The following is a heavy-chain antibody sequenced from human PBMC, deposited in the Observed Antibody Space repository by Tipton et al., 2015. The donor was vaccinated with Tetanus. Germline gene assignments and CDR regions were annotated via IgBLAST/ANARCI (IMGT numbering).Heavy chain of an antibody. CDR3: ARGRGLGPHEYFEH. Sequence: QLVQSGGEVKKPGASVKVSCKASGYTFTHYGVNWVRQAPGQGLEWMGWISPFNENVNFAGKFQGRLTMTTDRSTATVYMDLRSLKSADTAIYYCARGRGLGPHEYFEHWGQGTLVTVSS. J-gene: IGHJ5*02. D-gene: IGHD6-19*01. CDR2: ISPFNENV. CDR1: GYTFTHYG. V-gene: IGHV1-18*01.